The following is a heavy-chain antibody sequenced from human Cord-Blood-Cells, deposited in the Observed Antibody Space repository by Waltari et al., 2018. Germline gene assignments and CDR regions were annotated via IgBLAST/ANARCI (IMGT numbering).Heavy chain of an antibody. CDR3: ARGPNWGDYFDY. J-gene: IGHJ4*02. CDR1: GGSISSYY. D-gene: IGHD7-27*01. V-gene: IGHV4-59*01. CDR2: IYYSGST. Sequence: QVQLQESGPGLVKPSETLSLTCTVSGGSISSYYWSWIRQPPGKGLEWIGYIYYSGSTNYNPSRKSRVTISVDTSKNQFALKLSSVTAADTAVYYCARGPNWGDYFDYWGQGTLVTVSS.